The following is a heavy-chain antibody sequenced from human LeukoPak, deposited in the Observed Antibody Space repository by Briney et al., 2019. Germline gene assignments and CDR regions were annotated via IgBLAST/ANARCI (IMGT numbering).Heavy chain of an antibody. CDR1: GFTFTSFG. CDR2: ISGSGGST. J-gene: IGHJ6*03. D-gene: IGHD5-18*01. Sequence: GGSLRLSCAASGFTFTSFGMSWVRQAPGKGLVWVSSISGSGGSTYYADSVKGRFTISRDNSKNTLYLQMNTLRAEDTAVNYCAKASRFGYSYGPRECVFYLDVWGKGTTVTISS. V-gene: IGHV3-23*01. CDR3: AKASRFGYSYGPRECVFYLDV.